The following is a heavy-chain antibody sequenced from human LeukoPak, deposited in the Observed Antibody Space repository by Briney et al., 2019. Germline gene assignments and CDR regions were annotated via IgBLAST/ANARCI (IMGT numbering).Heavy chain of an antibody. CDR1: GFTFSSYI. CDR3: ARDQRYYYDSSGTYYFDY. Sequence: PGGSLRLSCAASGFTFSSYIMNWVRQAPGKGLEWVTSISSSSSYIYYADSVKGRFTISRDNAENSLYLQMNSLRAEDTAVCYCARDQRYYYDSSGTYYFDYWGQGTLVTVSS. V-gene: IGHV3-21*01. D-gene: IGHD3-22*01. J-gene: IGHJ4*02. CDR2: ISSSSSYI.